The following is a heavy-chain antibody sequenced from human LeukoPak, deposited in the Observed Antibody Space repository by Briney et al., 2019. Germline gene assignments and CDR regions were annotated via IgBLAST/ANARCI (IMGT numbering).Heavy chain of an antibody. Sequence: PSETLSLTCTVSAGSISSYYWSWIRQPPGKGLEWIGYIYYSGSTNYNPSLKSRVTISVDTSKNQFSLKLSSVTAADTAVYYCARVHGSGSQLGAYYFDYWGQGTLVTVSS. D-gene: IGHD3-10*01. J-gene: IGHJ4*02. CDR3: ARVHGSGSQLGAYYFDY. CDR1: AGSISSYY. CDR2: IYYSGST. V-gene: IGHV4-59*01.